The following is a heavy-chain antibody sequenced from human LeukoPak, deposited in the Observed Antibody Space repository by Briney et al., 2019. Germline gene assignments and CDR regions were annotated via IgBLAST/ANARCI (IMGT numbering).Heavy chain of an antibody. D-gene: IGHD3/OR15-3a*01. J-gene: IGHJ4*02. Sequence: PGGSPRLSCAVSGITLSNYGMSWVRQAPGKGLEWVAGISGSGGGTNYADSVKGRFTISRDRPKNTLFLQMNSLRAEDTAVYFCAKRGVVIRVILVGFHKEAYYFESWGQGALVTVSS. V-gene: IGHV3-23*01. CDR2: ISGSGGGT. CDR1: GITLSNYG. CDR3: AKRGVVIRVILVGFHKEAYYFES.